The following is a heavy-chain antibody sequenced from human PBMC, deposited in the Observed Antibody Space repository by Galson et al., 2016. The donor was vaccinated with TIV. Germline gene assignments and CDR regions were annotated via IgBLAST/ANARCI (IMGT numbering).Heavy chain of an antibody. V-gene: IGHV1-69*02. CDR2: IIPILGVT. CDR3: ARLDSTSWYGYFQH. Sequence: SVKVSCKASGYTFSHYHMHWVRQVPGQGLEWMGTIIPILGVTNYAQKLQGRVTITADKSTGTAYVEVTSLRSEDTATYYCARLDSTSWYGYFQHWGQGTLVTVSS. CDR1: GYTFSHYH. J-gene: IGHJ1*01. D-gene: IGHD6-13*01.